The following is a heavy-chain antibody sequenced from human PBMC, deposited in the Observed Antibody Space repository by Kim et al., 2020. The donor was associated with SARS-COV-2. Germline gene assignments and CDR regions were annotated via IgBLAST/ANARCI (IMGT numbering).Heavy chain of an antibody. CDR3: ARGEASYYYYMDV. Sequence: SETLSLTCTVSRGAISSGGFYWSWVRQHPVKGLECIGYIYSTGSAYFNPSLRSRVSMSIETSKDQFSLRLSSVTAEDSAVYYCARGEASYYYYMDVWGKGTTVTVSS. J-gene: IGHJ6*03. D-gene: IGHD2-21*01. V-gene: IGHV4-31*03. CDR2: IYSTGSA. CDR1: RGAISSGGFY.